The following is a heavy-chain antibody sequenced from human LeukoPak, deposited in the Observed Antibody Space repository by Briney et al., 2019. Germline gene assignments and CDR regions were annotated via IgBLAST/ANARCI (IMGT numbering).Heavy chain of an antibody. CDR1: GYTFTSYY. J-gene: IGHJ4*02. D-gene: IGHD5-24*01. CDR2: INPSGGST. V-gene: IGHV1-46*01. Sequence: ASVKVSCKASGYTFTSYYMHWVRQAPGQGLEWMGIINPSGGSTSYAQKFQGRVTMTRDTSTSTVYMELSSLRSEDTAVYYCARKVREMADPCYFDYWGQGTLVTVSS. CDR3: ARKVREMADPCYFDY.